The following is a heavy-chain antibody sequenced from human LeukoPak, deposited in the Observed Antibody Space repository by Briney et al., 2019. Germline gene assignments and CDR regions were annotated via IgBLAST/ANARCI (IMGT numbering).Heavy chain of an antibody. CDR2: ISYDGSNK. CDR3: ARNMYSSSWYDKPIGY. J-gene: IGHJ4*02. D-gene: IGHD6-13*01. V-gene: IGHV3-30-3*01. Sequence: GRSLRLSCAASGFTFSSYAMHWVRQAPGKGLEWVAVISYDGSNKYYADSVKGRFTISRDNSKNTLYLQMNSLRAEDTAVYYCARNMYSSSWYDKPIGYWGQGTLVTVSS. CDR1: GFTFSSYA.